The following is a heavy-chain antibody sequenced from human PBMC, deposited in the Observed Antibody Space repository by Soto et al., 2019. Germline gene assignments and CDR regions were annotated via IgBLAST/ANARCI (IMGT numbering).Heavy chain of an antibody. CDR1: GFTLSGYA. J-gene: IGHJ6*03. V-gene: IGHV3-64*01. Sequence: GGSLRLSCAASGFTLSGYAMDWVRQAPGKGLEYVSGISSNGVGTYYANSVQGRFTISRDNSKNTVYLQMGSLRPEDMAVYYCARRARPDFYYMDVWGKGTKVTVSS. D-gene: IGHD6-6*01. CDR2: ISSNGVGT. CDR3: ARRARPDFYYMDV.